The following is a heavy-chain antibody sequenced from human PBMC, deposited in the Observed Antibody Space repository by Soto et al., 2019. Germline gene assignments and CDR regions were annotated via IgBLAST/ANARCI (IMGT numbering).Heavy chain of an antibody. V-gene: IGHV2-70*11. Sequence: SGPTLVNPTQPLTLTRTFSGFSLSTSGMCVSWIRQPPGKALEWLARIDWDDDKYYSTSLKTRLTISKDTSKNQVVLTMTNMDPVDTATYYCARTWGFGVVHMGMDVWGQGTTVTVSS. CDR2: IDWDDDK. CDR1: GFSLSTSGMC. CDR3: ARTWGFGVVHMGMDV. D-gene: IGHD3-3*01. J-gene: IGHJ6*02.